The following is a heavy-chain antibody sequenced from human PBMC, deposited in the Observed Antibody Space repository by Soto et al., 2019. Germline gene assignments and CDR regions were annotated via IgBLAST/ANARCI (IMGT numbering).Heavy chain of an antibody. CDR3: ARDIVERFLEWLSPIYYYYYGMDV. V-gene: IGHV1-46*01. CDR1: GYTFTSYY. J-gene: IGHJ6*02. CDR2: INPSGGST. Sequence: ASVKVSCKASGYTFTSYYMHWVRQAPGQGLEWIGIINPSGGSTSYAQKFQGRVTMTRDTSTSTVYMELSSLRSEDTAVYYCARDIVERFLEWLSPIYYYYYGMDVWGQ. D-gene: IGHD3-3*01.